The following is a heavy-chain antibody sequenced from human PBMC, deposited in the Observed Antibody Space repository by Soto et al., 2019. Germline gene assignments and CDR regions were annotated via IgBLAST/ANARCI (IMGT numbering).Heavy chain of an antibody. CDR1: GGSCSGYY. Sequence: SETLSLTCAVDGGSCSGYYLSWIRQPPGKGLEWIGEINHSGSTNYNPSLKSRVTISVDTSKNQFSLKLSSVTAADTAVYYCARGFWGLRLAQFDPWGQGTLVTVSS. D-gene: IGHD4-17*01. CDR3: ARGFWGLRLAQFDP. J-gene: IGHJ5*02. CDR2: INHSGST. V-gene: IGHV4-34*01.